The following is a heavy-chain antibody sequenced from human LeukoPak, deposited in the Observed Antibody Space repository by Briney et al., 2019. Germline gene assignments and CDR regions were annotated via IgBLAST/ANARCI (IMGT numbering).Heavy chain of an antibody. D-gene: IGHD5-12*01. V-gene: IGHV3-30*18. Sequence: PGGSLRLSCAASGFTFSSYGMHWVRQAPGKGLEWVAVISYDGSNKYYADSVKGRFTTSRDNSKNTLYLQMNSLRAEDTAVYYCAKDRIVATIGWFDPWGQGTLVTVSS. CDR2: ISYDGSNK. CDR3: AKDRIVATIGWFDP. J-gene: IGHJ5*02. CDR1: GFTFSSYG.